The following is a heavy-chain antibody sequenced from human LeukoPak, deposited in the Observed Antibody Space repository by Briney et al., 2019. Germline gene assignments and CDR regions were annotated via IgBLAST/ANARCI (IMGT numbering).Heavy chain of an antibody. CDR2: MNPNSGNT. J-gene: IGHJ4*02. CDR1: GYTFTSYD. CDR3: ARGRTDYGSHEGDY. V-gene: IGHV1-8*01. Sequence: GASVKVSCKASGYTFTSYDINWVRQATGQGLEWMGWMNPNSGNTGYAQKFQGRVTMTRNTSISTAYMELSSLRSEDTAVYYCARGRTDYGSHEGDYWGQGTLVTVSS. D-gene: IGHD4-17*01.